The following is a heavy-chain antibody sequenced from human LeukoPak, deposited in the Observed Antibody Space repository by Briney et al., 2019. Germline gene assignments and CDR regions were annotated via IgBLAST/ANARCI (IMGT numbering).Heavy chain of an antibody. D-gene: IGHD6-13*01. CDR2: INHSGST. V-gene: IGHV4-34*01. Sequence: PSETLSLTCAVYGGSFSGYYWSWIRQPPGKGLEWIGEINHSGSTNYNPSLKSRVTISVDTSKNRFSLKLSSVTAADTAVYYCASQDTGYSSSWYVGPHWGQGTLVTVSS. J-gene: IGHJ4*02. CDR1: GGSFSGYY. CDR3: ASQDTGYSSSWYVGPH.